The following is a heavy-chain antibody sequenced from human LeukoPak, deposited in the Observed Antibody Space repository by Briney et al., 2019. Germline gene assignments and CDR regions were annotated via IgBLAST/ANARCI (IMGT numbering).Heavy chain of an antibody. D-gene: IGHD5-18*01. CDR3: ARGGGYSYVNDAFDI. V-gene: IGHV3-30-3*01. CDR1: GFSFTTYW. Sequence: GGSLRLSCVAPGFSFTTYWMNWVRQAPGKGLEWVAVISYDGSNKYYADSVKGRFTISRDNSKNTLYLQMNSLRAEDTAVYYCARGGGYSYVNDAFDIWGQGTMVTVSS. CDR2: ISYDGSNK. J-gene: IGHJ3*02.